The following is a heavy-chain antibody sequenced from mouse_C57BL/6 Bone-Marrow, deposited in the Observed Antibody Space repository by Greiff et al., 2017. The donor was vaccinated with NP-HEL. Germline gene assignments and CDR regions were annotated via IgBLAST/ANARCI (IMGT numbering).Heavy chain of an antibody. CDR3: ARAYGNYLDY. V-gene: IGHV3-6*01. CDR1: GYSFTSGYY. Sequence: EVQLQQSGPGLVKPSPSLSLSCTVTGYSFTSGYYWNWMRRFPGNKLEWVGPIRYDGSNNYSPYFKNPISITRDPSYNQSFLKLNSVTAEDTATYYCARAYGNYLDYWGQGTTLTVSS. J-gene: IGHJ2*01. D-gene: IGHD2-10*02. CDR2: IRYDGSN.